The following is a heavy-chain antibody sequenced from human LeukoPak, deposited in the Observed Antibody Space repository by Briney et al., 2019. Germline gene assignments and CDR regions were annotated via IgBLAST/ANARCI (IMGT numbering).Heavy chain of an antibody. D-gene: IGHD3-10*01. V-gene: IGHV3-48*03. CDR1: GFTFSSYE. Sequence: GGSLRLSCAASGFTFSSYEMNWVRQAPGKGLEWVSYISSGSTIYYADSVKGRFTISRDNAKNSLYLQMNSLRAEDTAVYYCARVREDTGGDYWGQGTLVTVSS. J-gene: IGHJ4*02. CDR2: ISSGSTI. CDR3: ARVREDTGGDY.